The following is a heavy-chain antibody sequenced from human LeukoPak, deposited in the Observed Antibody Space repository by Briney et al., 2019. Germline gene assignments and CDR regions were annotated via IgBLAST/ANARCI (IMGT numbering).Heavy chain of an antibody. CDR1: GYSISSGYY. J-gene: IGHJ4*02. D-gene: IGHD2-2*01. Sequence: PSETLSLTCAVSGYSISSGYYWGWIRQPPGKGLEWIGSIYHSGSTYYNPSLKSRVTISVDTSKNQFSLKLSSVTAADTAVYYCARGQYQLPDWGRGTLVTVSS. CDR3: ARGQYQLPD. V-gene: IGHV4-38-2*01. CDR2: IYHSGST.